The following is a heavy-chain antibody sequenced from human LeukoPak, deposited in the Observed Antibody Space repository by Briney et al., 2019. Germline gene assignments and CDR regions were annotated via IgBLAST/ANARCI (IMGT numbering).Heavy chain of an antibody. CDR1: GGSISSSNW. CDR3: ARYCSSTSCYALYYYYGMDV. V-gene: IGHV4-4*02. J-gene: IGHJ6*02. Sequence: PSETLSLTCAVSGGSISSSNWWSWVRPPPGKGLEWIGEIYHSGSTNYNPSLRSRVTISVDKSKNQFSLKLSSVTAADTAVYYCARYCSSTSCYALYYYYGMDVWGQGTTVTVSS. D-gene: IGHD2-2*01. CDR2: IYHSGST.